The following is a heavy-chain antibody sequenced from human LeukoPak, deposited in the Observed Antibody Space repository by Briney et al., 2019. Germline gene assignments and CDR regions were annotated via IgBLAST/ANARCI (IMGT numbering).Heavy chain of an antibody. CDR1: GFNFSSYT. V-gene: IGHV3-21*01. D-gene: IGHD5-18*01. J-gene: IGHJ5*01. CDR3: ARAAPKRGYTFGFDF. Sequence: GGSLRLSCTASGFNFSSYTMNWVRQAPGKGLECVSSIRGSGNYIYYAESLKGRFTVSRDNAKKSLYLQMNSLRADDTAMFFCARAAPKRGYTFGFDFWGQGTLVTVSS. CDR2: IRGSGNYI.